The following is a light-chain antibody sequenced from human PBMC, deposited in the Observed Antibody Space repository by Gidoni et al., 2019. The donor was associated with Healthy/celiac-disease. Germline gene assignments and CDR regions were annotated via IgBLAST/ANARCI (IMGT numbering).Light chain of an antibody. Sequence: IVMTQSPVSLSVSLGERATINCKSSQSVLYSSNNKNYLAWYQQKPGQPPKLLIYWAYTRESGVPDRFSGSGSGTDFTVTIRRLQAEDVAVYYCQQYYSTLSFTFGPGTKVDIK. V-gene: IGKV4-1*01. J-gene: IGKJ3*01. CDR1: QSVLYSSNNKNY. CDR2: WAY. CDR3: QQYYSTLSFT.